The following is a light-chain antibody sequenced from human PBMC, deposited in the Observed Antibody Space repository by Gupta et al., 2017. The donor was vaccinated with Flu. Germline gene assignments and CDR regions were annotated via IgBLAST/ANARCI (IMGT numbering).Light chain of an antibody. CDR1: SSDVGGYNY. V-gene: IGLV2-14*01. CDR2: EVS. CDR3: SSYTSSSTPLYV. J-gene: IGLJ1*01. Sequence: QSALTQPASVSGSPGQSITISCTRTSSDVGGYNYVSWYQQHPGKAPKLMIYEVSNRPSGVSNRFSGSKSGNTASLTISGTQAEDEADYYCSSYTSSSTPLYVFGTGTKVTVL.